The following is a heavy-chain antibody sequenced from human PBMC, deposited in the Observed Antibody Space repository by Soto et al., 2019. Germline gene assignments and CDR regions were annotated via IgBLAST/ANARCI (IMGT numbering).Heavy chain of an antibody. CDR2: IKQDASEN. CDR3: ARDSGPSGYDAFDI. V-gene: IGHV3-7*04. CDR1: GFTFSNYW. D-gene: IGHD1-26*01. Sequence: EVQVVESGGGLVQPGGSLRLSCAASGFTFSNYWMTWVRQAPGKGLEWVANIKQDASENFYVDSVKGRCTISRDNAKNSLYLKMNSLRVEDTAVYYCARDSGPSGYDAFDIWGQGAMVTVSS. J-gene: IGHJ3*02.